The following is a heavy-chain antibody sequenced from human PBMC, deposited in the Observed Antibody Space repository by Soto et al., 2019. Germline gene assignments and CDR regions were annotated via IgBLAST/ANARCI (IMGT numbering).Heavy chain of an antibody. V-gene: IGHV1-69*14. CDR1: GGTFSSYS. CDR3: ASRTSVFGVVAMGGLDV. D-gene: IGHD3-3*01. J-gene: IGHJ6*01. CDR2: IIPIFPTA. Sequence: QVQLVQSGAELKKPGSSVRVSCQASGGTFSSYSVNWVRQAPGQGLEWMGGIIPIFPTADHAQRFQGRVTMTADKSTITAYMELISLRADDTAVYYCASRTSVFGVVAMGGLDVWGQGTTVTVSS.